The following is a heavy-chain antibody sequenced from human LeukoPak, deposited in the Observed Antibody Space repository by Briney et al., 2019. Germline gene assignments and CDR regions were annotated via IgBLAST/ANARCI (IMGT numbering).Heavy chain of an antibody. CDR1: GGSISSSSYY. V-gene: IGHV4-39*01. D-gene: IGHD2-15*01. CDR3: AGTYCSGVSCHDPFDY. J-gene: IGHJ4*02. Sequence: SETLSLTCTVSGGSISSSSYYWGWIRQPPGKGLEWIGSIYYSGSTYYNPSLKSRVTISVDTSKNQFSLKLSSVTAADTAVYYCAGTYCSGVSCHDPFDYWGQGTLVTVSS. CDR2: IYYSGST.